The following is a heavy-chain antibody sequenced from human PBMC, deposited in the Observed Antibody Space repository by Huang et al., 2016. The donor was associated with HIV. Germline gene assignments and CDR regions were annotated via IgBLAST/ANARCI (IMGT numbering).Heavy chain of an antibody. V-gene: IGHV3-23*01. Sequence: DVELLESGGGLVQPGGSLRLSCAASRFIFIYYEMNWVRQAPGKGLEWVSRISGTGERTSYGESMKGRFTVSRDNSKNTLYLQMSSLRAEDTAVYYCAKEYSSGWYSWGQGTLVTV. CDR1: RFIFIYYE. CDR3: AKEYSSGWYS. D-gene: IGHD6-19*01. CDR2: ISGTGERT. J-gene: IGHJ4*02.